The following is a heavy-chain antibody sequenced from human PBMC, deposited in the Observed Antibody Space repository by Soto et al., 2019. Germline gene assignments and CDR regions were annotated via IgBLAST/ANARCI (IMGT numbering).Heavy chain of an antibody. CDR3: AHSDTGYGSKLVSFDY. J-gene: IGHJ4*02. D-gene: IGHD6-13*01. V-gene: IGHV2-5*02. CDR1: GFSVTSSGVG. CDR2: IYWDDDK. Sequence: GSGPTLVNPTQTLTLTCTFSGFSVTSSGVGVGWIRQPPGKALEWLALIYWDDDKRYSPSLKTRLTVTKDTSKNQVVLIMTNMDPVDTASYYCAHSDTGYGSKLVSFDYWGQGTLVTVSS.